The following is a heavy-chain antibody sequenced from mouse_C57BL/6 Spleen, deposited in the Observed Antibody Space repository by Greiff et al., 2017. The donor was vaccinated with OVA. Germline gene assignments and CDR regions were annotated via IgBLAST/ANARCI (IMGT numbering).Heavy chain of an antibody. V-gene: IGHV1-7*01. J-gene: IGHJ2*01. CDR2: INPSSGYT. D-gene: IGHD3-2*02. Sequence: QVQLQQSGAELAKPGASVKLSCKASGYTFTSYWMHWVKQRPGQGLEWIGYINPSSGYTKYNQKFKDKATLTSDKSSSTAYMQMSSLTYEDSAVYYCARMRPDSSGYHFDYWGQGTTLTVSS. CDR1: GYTFTSYW. CDR3: ARMRPDSSGYHFDY.